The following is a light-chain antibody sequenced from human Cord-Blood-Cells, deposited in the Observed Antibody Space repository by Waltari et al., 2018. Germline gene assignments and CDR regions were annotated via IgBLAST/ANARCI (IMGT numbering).Light chain of an antibody. J-gene: IGLJ3*02. CDR3: AAWDDSLNGWV. CDR1: SSNIGSNT. CDR2: SNN. Sequence: QSVLTQPPSASGTPGQRVTISCSGSSSNIGSNTVNWYRQLPGTAPQPLIDSNNQRPSGVPDRFSGAKSGTSASLAISGLQSEDEADYYCAAWDDSLNGWVFGGGTKLTVL. V-gene: IGLV1-44*01.